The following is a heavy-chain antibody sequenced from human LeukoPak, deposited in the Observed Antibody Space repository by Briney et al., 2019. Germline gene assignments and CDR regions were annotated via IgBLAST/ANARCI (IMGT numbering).Heavy chain of an antibody. CDR2: INPSGGST. CDR3: ARGALRFDYFDY. CDR1: GGTFISYA. V-gene: IGHV1-46*01. Sequence: ASVKVSCKASGGTFISYAISWVRQAPGQGLEWMGIINPSGGSTSYAQKFQGRVTMTRDTSTSTVYMELSSLRSEDTAVYYCARGALRFDYFDYWGQGTLVTVSS. D-gene: IGHD3-16*01. J-gene: IGHJ4*02.